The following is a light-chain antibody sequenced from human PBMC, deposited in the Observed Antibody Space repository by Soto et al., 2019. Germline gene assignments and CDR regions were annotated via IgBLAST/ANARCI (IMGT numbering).Light chain of an antibody. J-gene: IGLJ1*01. CDR3: AAWDDSLRGYV. Sequence: QSVLTQPPSASGTPGQRVSTSCSGSNSNIGGNTVNWYQQLPGTAPKLLIYSNNQRPSGVPDRFSGSKSGTSASLAISGLQSEDEVDYYCAAWDDSLRGYVFGTGTKVTVL. V-gene: IGLV1-44*01. CDR2: SNN. CDR1: NSNIGGNT.